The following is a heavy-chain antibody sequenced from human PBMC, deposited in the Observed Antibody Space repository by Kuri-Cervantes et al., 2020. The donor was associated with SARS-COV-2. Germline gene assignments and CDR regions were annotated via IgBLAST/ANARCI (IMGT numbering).Heavy chain of an antibody. CDR1: GGTFSSNA. CDR3: ATGMVRGLIQSYYYGMDV. CDR2: IIPSFGTP. J-gene: IGHJ6*02. V-gene: IGHV1-69*06. D-gene: IGHD3-10*01. Sequence: SVKVSCKASGGTFSSNAISWVRQAPGQGLEWVGGIIPSFGTPNHARKFQGRVTISADKSTSTAYMEMRSLRSEDTAMYYCATGMVRGLIQSYYYGMDVWGQGTTVTVSS.